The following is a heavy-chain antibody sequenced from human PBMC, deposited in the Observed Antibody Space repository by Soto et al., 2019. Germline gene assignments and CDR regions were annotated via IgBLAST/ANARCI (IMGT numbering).Heavy chain of an antibody. V-gene: IGHV3-30*18. D-gene: IGHD3-10*01. Sequence: GGSLRLSCAASGFTFSSYGMHWGRQAPGKGLEWVAVISYDGSNKYYADSVKGRFTISRDNSKNTLYLQMNSLRAEDTAVYYCAKDVGRITMVRGVITYYYYGMDVWGQGTTVTVSS. J-gene: IGHJ6*02. CDR3: AKDVGRITMVRGVITYYYYGMDV. CDR2: ISYDGSNK. CDR1: GFTFSSYG.